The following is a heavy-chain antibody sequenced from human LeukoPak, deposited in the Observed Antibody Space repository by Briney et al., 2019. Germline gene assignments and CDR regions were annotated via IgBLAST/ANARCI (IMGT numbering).Heavy chain of an antibody. D-gene: IGHD3-22*01. CDR1: GGTFSSYA. J-gene: IGHJ3*02. Sequence: SVKVSCKASGGTFSSYAISWVRQAPGQGLEWMGGIIPIFGTANYAQKFQGRVTITTDESTSTAYMELSSLRSEDTAVYYCARDSPTYYYDSSGLPWAFDIWGQGTMVTVSS. V-gene: IGHV1-69*05. CDR3: ARDSPTYYYDSSGLPWAFDI. CDR2: IIPIFGTA.